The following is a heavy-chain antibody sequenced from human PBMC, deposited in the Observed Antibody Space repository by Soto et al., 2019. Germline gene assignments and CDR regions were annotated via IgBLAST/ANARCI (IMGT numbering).Heavy chain of an antibody. CDR3: AKDLEKWLVQLGGLGT. CDR1: GFTLSSYF. D-gene: IGHD6-19*01. Sequence: EVQLLESGGGMVQPGGSLRLSCVASGFTLSSYFMTWVRQAPGKGLEWVSAISNSGGSTYYADSVKGRFTISRDNSHNTLYLQMNNLRAEDTARYYCAKDLEKWLVQLGGLGTWGQGAQVTVSS. V-gene: IGHV3-23*01. CDR2: ISNSGGST. J-gene: IGHJ5*02.